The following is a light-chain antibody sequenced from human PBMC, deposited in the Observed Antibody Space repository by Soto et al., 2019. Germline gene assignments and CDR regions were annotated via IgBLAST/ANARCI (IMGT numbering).Light chain of an antibody. CDR3: QQLKSSPLT. CDR1: QGISLF. Sequence: DIQLTQSPSFLSASVGDTVSITCRASQGISLFLAWYQQRPGKAPDLLIYAASSLESGVPSRFSGSGSGTEFTLTITSLQPEDFATYYCQQLKSSPLTFGGGTKMDIK. J-gene: IGKJ4*01. V-gene: IGKV1-9*01. CDR2: AAS.